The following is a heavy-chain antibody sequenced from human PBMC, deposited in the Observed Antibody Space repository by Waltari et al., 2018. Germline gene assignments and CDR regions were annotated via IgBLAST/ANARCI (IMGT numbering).Heavy chain of an antibody. CDR2: INHSGRT. D-gene: IGHD3-16*02. CDR3: ARGRGYDYVWGSYRFAQDYFDY. V-gene: IGHV4-34*01. CDR1: GGSFSGYY. J-gene: IGHJ4*02. Sequence: QVQLQQWGAGLLKPSETLSLTCAVYGGSFSGYYWSWIRQPPGKGLEWIGEINHSGRTNDNPALKSRVTIAVDKSKNQFSLKLSSVTAAETAVYYCARGRGYDYVWGSYRFAQDYFDYWGQGTLVTVSS.